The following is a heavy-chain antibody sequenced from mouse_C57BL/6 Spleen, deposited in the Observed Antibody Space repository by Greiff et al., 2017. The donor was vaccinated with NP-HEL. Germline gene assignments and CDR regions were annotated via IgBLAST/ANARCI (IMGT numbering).Heavy chain of an antibody. V-gene: IGHV5-4*01. Sequence: EVQRVESGGGLVKPGGSLKLSCAASGFTFSSYAMSWVRQTPEKRLEWVATISDGGSYTYYPDNVKGRFTISRDNAKNNLYLQMSHLKSEDTAMYYCARGEGYGNYAFDYWGQGTTLTVSS. CDR2: ISDGGSYT. CDR1: GFTFSSYA. D-gene: IGHD2-10*02. CDR3: ARGEGYGNYAFDY. J-gene: IGHJ2*01.